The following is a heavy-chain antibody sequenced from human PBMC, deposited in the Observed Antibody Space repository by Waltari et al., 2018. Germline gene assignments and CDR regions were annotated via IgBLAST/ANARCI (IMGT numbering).Heavy chain of an antibody. D-gene: IGHD3-3*01. CDR2: INHSGST. CDR1: GGSFSGYY. Sequence: QVQLQQWGAGLLKPSETLSLTCAVYGGSFSGYYWSWIRQPPGTGLEWIGEINHSGSTNYNPSLKSRVTISVDTSKNQFSLKLSSVTAADTAVYYCARGTKSRRYYDFWSGQMYYFDYWGQGTLVTVSS. J-gene: IGHJ4*02. V-gene: IGHV4-34*01. CDR3: ARGTKSRRYYDFWSGQMYYFDY.